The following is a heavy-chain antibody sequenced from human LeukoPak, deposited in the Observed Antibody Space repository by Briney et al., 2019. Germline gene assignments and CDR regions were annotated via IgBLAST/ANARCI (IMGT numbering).Heavy chain of an antibody. CDR3: ARDFPYYVILTGYRNYYYGMDV. CDR1: GYTFTGYY. CDR2: INPNSGGT. V-gene: IGHV1-2*02. J-gene: IGHJ6*02. Sequence: GASVKVSCKASGYTFTGYYMHWVRQAPGQGLEWMGWINPNSGGTGYAQKFQGRVTMTRNTSISTAYMELSSLRSEDTAVYYCARDFPYYVILTGYRNYYYGMDVWGQGTTVTVSS. D-gene: IGHD3-9*01.